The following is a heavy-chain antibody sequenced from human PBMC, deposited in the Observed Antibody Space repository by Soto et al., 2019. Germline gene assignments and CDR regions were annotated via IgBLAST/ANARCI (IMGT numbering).Heavy chain of an antibody. Sequence: CAASGFTFSSYGMHWVRQAPGKGLEWVAVISYDGSNKYYADSVKGRFTISRDNSKNTLYLQMNSLRAEDTAVYYCAAYSSSFYYYYYGMDVWGQGTTVTVSS. CDR3: AAYSSSFYYYYYGMDV. D-gene: IGHD6-13*01. V-gene: IGHV3-30*03. CDR1: GFTFSSYG. CDR2: ISYDGSNK. J-gene: IGHJ6*02.